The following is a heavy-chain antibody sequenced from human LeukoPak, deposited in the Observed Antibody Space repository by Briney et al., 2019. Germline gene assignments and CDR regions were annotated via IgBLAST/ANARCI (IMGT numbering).Heavy chain of an antibody. V-gene: IGHV4-59*08. J-gene: IGHJ6*02. Sequence: SETLSLTCTVSGGSISSYFWSWVRQPPGKGLEWIGYIYYSGSTQYNPSLKSRVTLSLDTSKNQFSLKLTSVTAADTALYYCTRLDEGYYGMDVWGQGTAVTVSS. CDR2: IYYSGST. D-gene: IGHD3-9*01. CDR1: GGSISSYF. CDR3: TRLDEGYYGMDV.